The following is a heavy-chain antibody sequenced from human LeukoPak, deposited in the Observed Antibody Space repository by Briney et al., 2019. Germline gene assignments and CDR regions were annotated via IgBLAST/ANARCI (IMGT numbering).Heavy chain of an antibody. V-gene: IGHV3-7*04. CDR2: IKQDGSEK. D-gene: IGHD3-9*01. J-gene: IGHJ4*02. CDR3: ARSMSAGYDY. CDR1: GFTFSDFS. Sequence: GGSLRLSCAASGFTFSDFSLSWVRQAPGRGLEWVANIKQDGSEKYYVDSVKGRFTISRDNAKNSLYLQMNSLRAEDTAVYYCARSMSAGYDYWGQGTLVTVSS.